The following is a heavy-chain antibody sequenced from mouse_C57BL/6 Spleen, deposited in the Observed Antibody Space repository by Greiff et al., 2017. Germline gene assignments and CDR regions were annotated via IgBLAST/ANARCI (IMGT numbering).Heavy chain of an antibody. CDR3: ARRADYYGSSHWYFDV. V-gene: IGHV1-80*01. CDR1: GYAFSSYW. D-gene: IGHD1-1*01. CDR2: IYPGDGDT. J-gene: IGHJ1*03. Sequence: QVQLQQSGAELVKPGASVKISCKASGYAFSSYWMNWVKQRPGKGLEWIGQIYPGDGDTNSNGKFKGKATLTADKSSSTAYMQLSSLTSEDSAVYFCARRADYYGSSHWYFDVWGTGTTVTVSS.